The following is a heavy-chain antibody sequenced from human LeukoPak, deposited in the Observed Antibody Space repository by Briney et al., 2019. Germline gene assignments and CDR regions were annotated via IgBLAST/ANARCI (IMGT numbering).Heavy chain of an antibody. D-gene: IGHD3-10*01. Sequence: SETLSLTCAVSGGSISSSNWGGWVRQPPGEGLEWIGEIYHSGSTNYNPSLKSRVTISVDKSKNQFSLELSSETAADTAVYYCARGGGHYYYYGMDVWGKGTTVTVSS. CDR1: GGSISSSNW. V-gene: IGHV4-4*02. CDR3: ARGGGHYYYYGMDV. J-gene: IGHJ6*04. CDR2: IYHSGST.